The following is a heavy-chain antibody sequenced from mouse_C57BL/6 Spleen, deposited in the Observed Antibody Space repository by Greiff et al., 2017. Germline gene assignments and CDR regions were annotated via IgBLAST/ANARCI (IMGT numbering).Heavy chain of an antibody. J-gene: IGHJ4*01. CDR2: INPGSGGT. CDR3: ARSRIYYGNYEAMDY. D-gene: IGHD2-1*01. V-gene: IGHV1-54*01. Sequence: QVQLKQSGAELVRPGTSVKVSCKASGYAFTNYLIEWVKQRPGQGLEWIGVINPGSGGTNYNEKFKGKATLTADKSSSTAYMQLSSLTSEDSAVYFCARSRIYYGNYEAMDYWGQGTSVTVSS. CDR1: GYAFTNYL.